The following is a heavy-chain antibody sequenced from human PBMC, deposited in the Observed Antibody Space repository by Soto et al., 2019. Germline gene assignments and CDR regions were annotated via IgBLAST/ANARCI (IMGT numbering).Heavy chain of an antibody. V-gene: IGHV4-59*01. CDR1: GVSISNNY. D-gene: IGHD5-18*01. CDR3: ARGEGYSYAFDF. CDR2: IYYSGST. J-gene: IGHJ4*02. Sequence: QVQLQESGPGLVKPSETLSLTCTVSGVSISNNYWSWIRQPPGKGLEWIGYIYYSGSTASNPSLKSRVTMSADTSKNQLSLKLKSLTAADTAVYYCARGEGYSYAFDFWGQGTLVTVSS.